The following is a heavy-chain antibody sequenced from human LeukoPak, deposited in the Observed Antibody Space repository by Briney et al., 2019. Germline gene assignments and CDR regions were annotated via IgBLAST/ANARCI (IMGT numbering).Heavy chain of an antibody. CDR1: GFTFSSYA. Sequence: GGSLRLSCAASGFTFSSYAMHWVRQAPGKGLEWVAVISYDGSNKYYADPVKGRFTISRDNSKNTLYLQMNSLRGDDTAVYYCVELLAGWFGDFDDALDVWGQGTAVTVSS. J-gene: IGHJ3*01. V-gene: IGHV3-30-3*01. CDR3: VELLAGWFGDFDDALDV. CDR2: ISYDGSNK. D-gene: IGHD3-10*01.